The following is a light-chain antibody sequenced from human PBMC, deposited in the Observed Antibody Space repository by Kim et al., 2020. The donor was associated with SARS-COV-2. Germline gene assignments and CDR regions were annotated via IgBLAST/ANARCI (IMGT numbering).Light chain of an antibody. CDR1: QDVSSW. Sequence: IQMTQSPSSVSASVGDRVIIACRASQDVSSWLAWYQQKPGKAPKLVIYSASTLQTGVPPRFSGSVSGTEFTLTISSLQPEDIATYYCQQANSFPLTFGGGTKVDIK. CDR2: SAS. V-gene: IGKV1-12*01. J-gene: IGKJ4*01. CDR3: QQANSFPLT.